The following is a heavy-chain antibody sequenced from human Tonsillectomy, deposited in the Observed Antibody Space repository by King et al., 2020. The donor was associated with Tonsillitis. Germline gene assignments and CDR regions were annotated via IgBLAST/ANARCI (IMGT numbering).Heavy chain of an antibody. Sequence: VQLVESGGGLVQPGRSLRLSWAAARFTFDDYAMYGVRLAPGKGLEGGSGISWNSGSLAYAASVKGRFTISRDNAKNSLYLQMNSLRAEDTALYYCAKDYHSSGWEDAFDVWGQGTMVIVSS. CDR3: AKDYHSSGWEDAFDV. CDR2: ISWNSGSL. V-gene: IGHV3-9*01. CDR1: RFTFDDYA. D-gene: IGHD6-19*01. J-gene: IGHJ3*01.